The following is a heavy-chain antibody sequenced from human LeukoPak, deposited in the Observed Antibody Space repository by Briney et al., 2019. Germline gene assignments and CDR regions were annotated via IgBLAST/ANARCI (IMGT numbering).Heavy chain of an antibody. J-gene: IGHJ6*03. Sequence: GGSLRLSCAASGFTFSSYEMNWVRQAPGKGLEWVSYISSGSSTIYYADSVKGRFTISRDNAKNSLYLQMNSLRAEDTAVYYCARAYYYHMDVWGKGTTVTVSS. CDR2: ISSGSSTI. CDR3: ARAYYYHMDV. V-gene: IGHV3-48*01. CDR1: GFTFSSYE.